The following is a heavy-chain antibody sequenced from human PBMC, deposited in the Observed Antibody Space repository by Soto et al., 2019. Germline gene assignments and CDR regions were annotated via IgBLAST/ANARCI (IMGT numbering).Heavy chain of an antibody. V-gene: IGHV3-74*01. CDR2: IKSDGSNI. CDR3: ARGGFSGSGSFIQGDY. J-gene: IGHJ4*02. D-gene: IGHD3-10*01. CDR1: GFTFSSYW. Sequence: EVQLVESGGGLVQPGGSLRLSCAASGFTFSSYWMHWVRQAPGKGLVWVSRIKSDGSNINYADSVNGRFTISRDNAKNTLYLQMNSLRAEDTAIYYCARGGFSGSGSFIQGDYWGQGTLVTVSS.